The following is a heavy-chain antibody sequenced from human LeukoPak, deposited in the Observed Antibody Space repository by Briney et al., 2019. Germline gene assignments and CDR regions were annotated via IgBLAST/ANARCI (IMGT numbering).Heavy chain of an antibody. J-gene: IGHJ6*03. V-gene: IGHV4-39*01. D-gene: IGHD6-6*01. Sequence: SETLSLTCTVSGGSISSSSYYWGWIRQPPGKGLEWIGSIYYSGSTYYNPSLKSRVTISVDTSKNQFSLKLSSVTAADTAVYYCATLAARSPYYYYYMDVWGKGTTVTVSS. CDR1: GGSISSSSYY. CDR3: ATLAARSPYYYYYMDV. CDR2: IYYSGST.